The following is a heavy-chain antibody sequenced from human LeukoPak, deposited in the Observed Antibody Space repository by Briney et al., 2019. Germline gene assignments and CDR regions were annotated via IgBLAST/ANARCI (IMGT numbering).Heavy chain of an antibody. CDR3: AKAIVPATKGGHYYYGMDV. CDR1: GFTFNTYA. D-gene: IGHD1-26*01. Sequence: GGSLRLSCAASGFTFNTYAMNWVRQAPGKGLEWVSSISRSSGGTYYADSVKGRFTISRDNSKNTMFLQMNSLRAEDTAIYYCAKAIVPATKGGHYYYGMDVWGQGTTVTVSS. J-gene: IGHJ6*02. CDR2: ISRSSGGT. V-gene: IGHV3-23*01.